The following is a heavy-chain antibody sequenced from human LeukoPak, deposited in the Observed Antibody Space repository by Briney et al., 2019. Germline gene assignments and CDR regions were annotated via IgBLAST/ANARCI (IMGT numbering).Heavy chain of an antibody. Sequence: SETLSLTCAVYGGSFSGYYWSWIRQPPGKGLEWTGEINHSGSTNYNPSLKSRVTISVDTSKNQFSLKLSSVTAADTAVYYCAKGARTATRAFDIWGQGTMVTVSS. J-gene: IGHJ3*02. V-gene: IGHV4-34*01. CDR1: GGSFSGYY. CDR3: AKGARTATRAFDI. D-gene: IGHD4-17*01. CDR2: INHSGST.